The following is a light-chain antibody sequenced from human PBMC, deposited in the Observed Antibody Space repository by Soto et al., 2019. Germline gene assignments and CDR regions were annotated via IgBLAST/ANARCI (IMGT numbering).Light chain of an antibody. CDR3: SSYTSSSTLEV. CDR1: SSDVGGYNY. V-gene: IGLV2-14*01. CDR2: DVT. Sequence: QSALTQPASVSGSPGQSITISCTGTSSDVGGYNYVSWYQQHPGKAPKLMIFDVTYRPSGASNRFSGSKSGNTASLTISGLQPEDEADYYCSSYTSSSTLEVFGGGTKLTVL. J-gene: IGLJ2*01.